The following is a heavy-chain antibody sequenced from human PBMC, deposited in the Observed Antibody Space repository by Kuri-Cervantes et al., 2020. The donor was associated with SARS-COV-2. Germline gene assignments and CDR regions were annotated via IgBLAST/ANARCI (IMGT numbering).Heavy chain of an antibody. J-gene: IGHJ3*02. CDR1: GGSISSGDYY. V-gene: IGHV4-30-4*08. Sequence: SETLSLTCTVSGGSISSGDYYWSWIRQPPGKGLEWIGYIYYSGSTYYNPSLKSRVTISVDTSKNQFSLKLSSVTAADTAVYYCAGTIMVQAFDIWGQGTNVTVSS. CDR3: AGTIMVQAFDI. D-gene: IGHD4/OR15-4a*01. CDR2: IYYSGST.